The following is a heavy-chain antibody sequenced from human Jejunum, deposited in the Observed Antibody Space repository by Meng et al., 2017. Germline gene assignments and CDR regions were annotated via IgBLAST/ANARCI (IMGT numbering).Heavy chain of an antibody. CDR1: GDSISSSYW. CDR3: ARDFEALNGV. Sequence: VRLQEPGPGLVKPWGTLSLTCAVSGDSISSSYWWSWVRQSPGKGLEWIGEIYHSGTTNYNPSLKSRVTLSVDKSKNQFSLNLSSVTAADTAVYFCARDFEALNGVWGQGTLVTVSS. D-gene: IGHD2-8*01. CDR2: IYHSGTT. V-gene: IGHV4-4*02. J-gene: IGHJ1*01.